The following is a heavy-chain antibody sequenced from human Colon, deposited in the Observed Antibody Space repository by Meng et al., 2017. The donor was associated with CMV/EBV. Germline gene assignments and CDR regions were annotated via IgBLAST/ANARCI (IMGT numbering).Heavy chain of an antibody. CDR2: MNPNSGET. V-gene: IGHV1-8*01. J-gene: IGHJ6*02. CDR1: GYPFTNYN. CDR3: AVIVPATDYSYGTDV. D-gene: IGHD2-15*01. Sequence: ASVKVSCKASGYPFTNYNINWVRQATGQGHGGMGWMNPNSGETGFGQKFQGRITMTRDTSIRTAYLELSALKSEDTALYFCAVIVPATDYSYGTDVWGQGTTVTVSS.